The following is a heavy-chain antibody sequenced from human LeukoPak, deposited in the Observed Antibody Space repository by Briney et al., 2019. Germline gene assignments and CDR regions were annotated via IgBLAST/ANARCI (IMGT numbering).Heavy chain of an antibody. V-gene: IGHV4-61*05. D-gene: IGHD3-10*01. J-gene: IGHJ4*02. CDR2: IYYSGST. Sequence: PSETLSLNCTVSGGSIRSDFHYWDWIRQPPGKGLEWIGYIYYSGSTNYNPSLKSRLTISVDTSKNQFSLKLNSVTAADTAVYYCARGDLGFDYWGQGTRVTVSS. CDR1: GGSIRSDFHY. CDR3: ARGDLGFDY.